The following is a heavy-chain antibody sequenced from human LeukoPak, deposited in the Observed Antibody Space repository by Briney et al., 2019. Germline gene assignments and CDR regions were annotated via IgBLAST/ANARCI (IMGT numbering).Heavy chain of an antibody. D-gene: IGHD3-22*01. CDR3: ARDGAYYDSSGYLFRFIARDYYYMDV. CDR2: IYTSGST. V-gene: IGHV4-4*07. CDR1: GGSISSYY. Sequence: SETLSLTCTVSGGSISSYYWSWIRQPPGKGLEWIGRIYTSGSTNYNPSLKSRVTMSVDTSKNQFSLKLSSVTAADTAVYYCARDGAYYDSSGYLFRFIARDYYYMDVWGKGTTVTISS. J-gene: IGHJ6*03.